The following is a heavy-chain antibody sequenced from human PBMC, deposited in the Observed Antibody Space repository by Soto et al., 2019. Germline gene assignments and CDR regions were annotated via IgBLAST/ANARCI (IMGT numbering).Heavy chain of an antibody. CDR2: IYWDDDK. D-gene: IGHD3-9*01. Sequence: QITLKESGPTLVKPTQTLTLTCTFSGFSFNTKGAGVGWIRQPPGKALEWLAVIYWDDDKRYSPSLRNRLTITTEASKKQVVLTMTTMDPVDTATYYCAHRLDYEIWTGPPHDVFDFWGQGTMVTVSS. J-gene: IGHJ3*01. CDR3: AHRLDYEIWTGPPHDVFDF. V-gene: IGHV2-5*02. CDR1: GFSFNTKGAG.